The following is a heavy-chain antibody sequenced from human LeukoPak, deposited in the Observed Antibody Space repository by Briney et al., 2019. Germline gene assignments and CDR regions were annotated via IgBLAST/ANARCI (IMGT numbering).Heavy chain of an antibody. Sequence: SVKVSCKASGGTFSSYAISWVRQAPGQGLEWMGRIIPIFGIANYAQKFQGRVTITADESTSTAYMELSSLRSEDTAVYYCARLGCSSTSCYTDYYYYGMDVWGQGTTVTVSS. CDR1: GGTFSSYA. D-gene: IGHD2-2*02. CDR3: ARLGCSSTSCYTDYYYYGMDV. J-gene: IGHJ6*02. CDR2: IIPIFGIA. V-gene: IGHV1-69*13.